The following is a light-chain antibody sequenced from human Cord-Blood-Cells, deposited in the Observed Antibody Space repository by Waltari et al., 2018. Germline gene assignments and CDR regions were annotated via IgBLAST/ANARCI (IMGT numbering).Light chain of an antibody. CDR3: QQYYSTPWT. CDR1: QSVLYSSNNKNY. CDR2: WAS. J-gene: IGKJ1*01. Sequence: DIVMTQSTDSLAVSLGERATINCKSSQSVLYSSNNKNYLAWYQQKQGQPPKLLIYWASTRESGVPDRFSGSGSGTDFTLTISSLQAEDVTVYYCQQYYSTPWTFGQGTKVEIK. V-gene: IGKV4-1*01.